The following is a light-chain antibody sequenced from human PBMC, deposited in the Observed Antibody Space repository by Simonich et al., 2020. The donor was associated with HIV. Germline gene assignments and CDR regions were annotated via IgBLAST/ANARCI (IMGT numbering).Light chain of an antibody. J-gene: IGKJ2*01. V-gene: IGKV1-5*03. CDR3: QQYNSYPYT. CDR2: KAS. Sequence: DIQMTQSPSTLSESVGDRVTITCRASQSISSRLAWYQQKPGKAPKLLIYKASSLESGVPSRFSGSGSGTEFTLTISSLQPDDFATYYCQQYNSYPYTFGQGTKLEIK. CDR1: QSISSR.